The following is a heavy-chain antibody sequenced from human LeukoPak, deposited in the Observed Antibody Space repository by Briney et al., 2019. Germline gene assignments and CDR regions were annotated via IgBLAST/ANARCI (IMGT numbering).Heavy chain of an antibody. CDR3: ARGGRRYGQLYFDY. Sequence: PSETLPLTCTVSGGSISSYYWSWIRQPPGKGLEWIGYIYYSGSTNYNPSLKSRVTISVDTSKNQFSLKLSSVTAADTAVYYCARGGRRYGQLYFDYWGQGTLVTVSS. CDR1: GGSISSYY. CDR2: IYYSGST. D-gene: IGHD5-18*01. V-gene: IGHV4-59*01. J-gene: IGHJ4*02.